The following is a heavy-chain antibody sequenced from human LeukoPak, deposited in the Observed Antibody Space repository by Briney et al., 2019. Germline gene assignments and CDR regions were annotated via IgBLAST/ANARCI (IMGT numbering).Heavy chain of an antibody. CDR1: GFTFDDYA. J-gene: IGHJ4*02. Sequence: GRSLRLSCAASGFTFDDYAMHWVRQAPGKGLEWVSGISWNSGSIGYADSVKGRFTISRDNAKNSLYLQMNSLRAEDTALHYCAKAGGYGDYVSLGRPFDYWGQGTLVTVSS. CDR2: ISWNSGSI. V-gene: IGHV3-9*01. D-gene: IGHD4-17*01. CDR3: AKAGGYGDYVSLGRPFDY.